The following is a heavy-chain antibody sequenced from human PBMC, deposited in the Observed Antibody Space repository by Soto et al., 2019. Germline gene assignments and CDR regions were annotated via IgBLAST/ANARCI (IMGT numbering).Heavy chain of an antibody. CDR1: GYTFTSYY. D-gene: IGHD6-19*01. V-gene: IGHV1-46*01. CDR2: INPSGGST. J-gene: IGHJ4*02. Sequence: ASVKVSCKASGYTFTSYYMHWVRQAPGQGLEWMGIINPSGGSTSYAQKFQGRVTMTRDTSTSTVYMELSSLRAADTAVYYCASFTSSGWYYNYWGQGTLVTVSS. CDR3: ASFTSSGWYYNY.